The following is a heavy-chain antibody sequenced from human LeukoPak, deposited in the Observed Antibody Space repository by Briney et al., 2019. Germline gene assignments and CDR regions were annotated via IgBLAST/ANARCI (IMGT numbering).Heavy chain of an antibody. CDR1: GGSISSYY. Sequence: PSETLSLTCTVSGGSISSYYWSWIRQPPGKGLEWIGYIYYSGSTNYNPSLKSRVTISVDTSKNQFSLKLSSVTAADTAVYYCASLRDGYNYNYFDYWGQGTLVTVSS. J-gene: IGHJ4*02. CDR3: ASLRDGYNYNYFDY. V-gene: IGHV4-59*01. D-gene: IGHD5-24*01. CDR2: IYYSGST.